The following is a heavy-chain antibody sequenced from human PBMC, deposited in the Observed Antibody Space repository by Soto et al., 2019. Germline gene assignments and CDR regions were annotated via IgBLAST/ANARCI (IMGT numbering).Heavy chain of an antibody. V-gene: IGHV1-2*02. CDR1: GYTFTGYY. CDR3: ACMYYYDSSGYYSWFDP. Sequence: GASVKVSCKASGYTFTGYYMHWVLQAPGQGLEWMGWINPNSGGTNYAQKFQGRVTMTRDTSISTAYMELSRLRSDDTAVYYCACMYYYDSSGYYSWFDPWGQGTLVTVSS. D-gene: IGHD3-22*01. J-gene: IGHJ5*02. CDR2: INPNSGGT.